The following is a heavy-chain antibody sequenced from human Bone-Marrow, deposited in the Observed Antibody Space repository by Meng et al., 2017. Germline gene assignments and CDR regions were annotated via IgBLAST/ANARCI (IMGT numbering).Heavy chain of an antibody. V-gene: IGHV4-34*01. J-gene: IGHJ4*02. CDR3: ARDPRLLHGAYFDY. CDR2: INHSGST. CDR1: GGSFSGYY. Sequence: SQTLSLTCAVYGGSFSGYYWSWIRQPPGKGLEWIGEINHSGSTNYNPSLKSRVTISVDTSKNQFSLKLSSVTAADTAVYYCARDPRLLHGAYFDYWGQGTLVTVSS. D-gene: IGHD2-21*02.